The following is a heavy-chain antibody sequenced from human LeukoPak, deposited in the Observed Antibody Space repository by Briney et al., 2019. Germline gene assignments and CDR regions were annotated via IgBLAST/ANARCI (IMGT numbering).Heavy chain of an antibody. D-gene: IGHD6-19*01. V-gene: IGHV4-34*01. J-gene: IGHJ4*02. CDR3: GRGRSSGWFDY. Sequence: SETLSLTCAVYGGSFSGYYWSWIRQPPGKGLEWIGEINHSGSTNYNPSLKSRVTISVDTSKNQFSLKLSSVTAADTAVYYCGRGRSSGWFDYWGQGTLVTVSS. CDR1: GGSFSGYY. CDR2: INHSGST.